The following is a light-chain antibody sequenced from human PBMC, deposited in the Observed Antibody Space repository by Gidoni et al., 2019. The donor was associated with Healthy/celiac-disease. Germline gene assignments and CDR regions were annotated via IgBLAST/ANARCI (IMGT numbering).Light chain of an antibody. CDR2: AAS. CDR1: QSISSY. J-gene: IGKJ2*01. V-gene: IGKV1-39*01. CDR3: QQSYSTPYT. Sequence: DIHMTQSPSSLSASVGDRVTITCRESQSISSYLNWYKQKPGKAPKLLIYAASSLQSGVPSRFSGSGSGTDVTLTISSLQPEDFATYYCQQSYSTPYTFGQGTKLEIK.